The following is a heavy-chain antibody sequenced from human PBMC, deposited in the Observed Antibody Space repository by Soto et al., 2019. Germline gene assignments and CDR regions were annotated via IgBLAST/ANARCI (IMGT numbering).Heavy chain of an antibody. V-gene: IGHV1-18*04. J-gene: IGHJ5*01. CDR2: IRVYNGNT. D-gene: IGHD3-10*01. CDR3: GLWCEANCFDF. CDR1: GYTFTSYD. Sequence: QVQLVQSGGEVKKPGASVKVSCKASGYTFTSYDISWVRQAPGQGLEWMGWIRVYNGNTNYAQKFQGRVTMTTDTSTSTAYMELRSLRADGPAVRYFGLWCEANCFDFRGQGTLGTLSS.